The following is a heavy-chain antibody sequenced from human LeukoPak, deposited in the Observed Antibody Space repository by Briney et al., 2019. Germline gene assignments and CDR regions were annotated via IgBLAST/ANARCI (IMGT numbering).Heavy chain of an antibody. CDR2: T. J-gene: IGHJ6*02. D-gene: IGHD2-15*01. CDR3: VRGYSFGPYGMDV. Sequence: QTGGSLRLSCSASGFPFSSYAMHWVRQAPGKGLEDVCTYYADSVKGRFTISRDNSKNTLYLQMSSLRAEDTAVYFCVRGYSFGPYGMDVWGQGTTVTVSS. CDR1: GFPFSSYA. V-gene: IGHV3-64D*09.